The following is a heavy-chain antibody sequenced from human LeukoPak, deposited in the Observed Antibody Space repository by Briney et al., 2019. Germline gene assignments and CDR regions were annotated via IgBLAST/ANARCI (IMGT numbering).Heavy chain of an antibody. J-gene: IGHJ6*03. CDR1: GFTFSRYS. Sequence: GGSLRLSCAASGFTFSRYSMNWVRQAPGKGLEWVSSISSSSSYIYYADSVKGRFTISRDNAKNSLYLQMNSLRAEDTAVYYCAKAGGYSPLIYYYYYMDVWGKGTTVTVSS. CDR3: AKAGGYSPLIYYYYYMDV. V-gene: IGHV3-21*01. CDR2: ISSSSSYI. D-gene: IGHD3-22*01.